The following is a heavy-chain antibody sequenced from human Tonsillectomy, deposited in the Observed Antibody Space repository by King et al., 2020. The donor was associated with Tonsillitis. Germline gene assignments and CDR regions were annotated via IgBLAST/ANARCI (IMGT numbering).Heavy chain of an antibody. CDR2: ISSSGSTI. J-gene: IGHJ1*01. D-gene: IGHD3-22*01. V-gene: IGHV3-11*01. CDR3: ARDHHYDSSGYYQH. CDR1: GFTFSDYY. Sequence: QLVQSGRGLVKPGGSLRLSCAASGFTFSDYYMSWIRQVPGKGLEWVSYISSSGSTIYSADSVKGRFTISRDNAKNSLYLQMNSLRAEDTAVYYCARDHHYDSSGYYQHWGQGTLVTVSS.